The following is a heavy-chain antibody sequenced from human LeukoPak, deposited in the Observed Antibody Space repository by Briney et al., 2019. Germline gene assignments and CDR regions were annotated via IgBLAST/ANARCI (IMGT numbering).Heavy chain of an antibody. Sequence: PGRSLRLSCAASGFTFSSYAMHWVRQAPGKGLEWVAVISYDGSNKYYADSVKGRFTISRDNSKNTLYLQMNSLRAEDTAVYYCAKGSRRNSGSYYNPSSYYYSMDVWGKGTTVTVSS. CDR2: ISYDGSNK. J-gene: IGHJ6*04. CDR1: GFTFSSYA. V-gene: IGHV3-30-3*01. CDR3: AKGSRRNSGSYYNPSSYYYSMDV. D-gene: IGHD3-10*01.